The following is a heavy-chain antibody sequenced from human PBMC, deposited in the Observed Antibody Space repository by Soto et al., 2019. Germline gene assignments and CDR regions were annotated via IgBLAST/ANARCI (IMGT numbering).Heavy chain of an antibody. Sequence: GGSLRLSCAASGFTFSSYGMHWARQAPGKGLEWVAVISYDGSNKYYADSVKGRFTISRDNSKNTLYLQMNSLRAEDTAVYYCANVPGGYYDSSGYYPYYYYGTDVWGKGTRVTVFS. CDR2: ISYDGSNK. V-gene: IGHV3-30*18. CDR3: ANVPGGYYDSSGYYPYYYYGTDV. D-gene: IGHD3-22*01. CDR1: GFTFSSYG. J-gene: IGHJ6*04.